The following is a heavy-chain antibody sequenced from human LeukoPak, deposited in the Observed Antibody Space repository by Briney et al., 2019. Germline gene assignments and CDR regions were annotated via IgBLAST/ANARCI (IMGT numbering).Heavy chain of an antibody. V-gene: IGHV1-69*05. CDR3: ARCGSGGVPNWYFDL. CDR1: GGTFGSYA. J-gene: IGHJ2*01. CDR2: IIPIFGTA. D-gene: IGHD2-8*02. Sequence: SVKVSCKASGGTFGSYAISWVRQAPGQGLEWMGGIIPIFGTANYAQKFQGRVTITTDESTSTAYMELSSLRSEDTAVYYCARCGSGGVPNWYFDLWGRGTLVTVSS.